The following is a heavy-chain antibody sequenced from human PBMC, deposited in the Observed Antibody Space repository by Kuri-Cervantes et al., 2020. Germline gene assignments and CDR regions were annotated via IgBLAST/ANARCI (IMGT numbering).Heavy chain of an antibody. CDR2: ISYDGVNK. Sequence: GESLKISCAASGFSFRNYGIHWVRQAPGKGLEWVAVISYDGVNKYYADSVKGRFTISRDNSKNTLYLQMNSLRAEDTAVYYCARRLASGSYQRLDYWGQGTLVTVSS. D-gene: IGHD1-26*01. V-gene: IGHV3-30*03. J-gene: IGHJ4*02. CDR1: GFSFRNYG. CDR3: ARRLASGSYQRLDY.